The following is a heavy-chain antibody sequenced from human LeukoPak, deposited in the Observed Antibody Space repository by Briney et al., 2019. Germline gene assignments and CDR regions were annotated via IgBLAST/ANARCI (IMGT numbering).Heavy chain of an antibody. D-gene: IGHD2-8*01. CDR1: GGSITSSSCY. CDR2: IYYSGTT. V-gene: IGHV4-39*07. J-gene: IGHJ4*02. CDR3: ARGSPLTLYPTQDRDSFDY. Sequence: SETLSLTCTVSGGSITSSSCYWGWIRQTPEKGLEWIGRIYYSGTTYYNPSLKSRVTISVDTSKNQFSLKLSSVAAADTAVYYCARGSPLTLYPTQDRDSFDYWGQRTLVTVSS.